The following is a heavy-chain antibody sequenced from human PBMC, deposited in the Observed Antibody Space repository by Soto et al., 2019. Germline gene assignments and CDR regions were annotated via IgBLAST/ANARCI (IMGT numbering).Heavy chain of an antibody. CDR2: VYTSGST. CDR1: GGSISSNY. CDR3: ARGSSGYYYLFDY. V-gene: IGHV4-4*07. Sequence: QVQLQESGPGLVKPSETLSLTCTVSGGSISSNYWSWIRQPAGKGLELIWRVYTSGSTNYNPSLKSRVTTSVDTSKNQFSLKLSSVTAADTAVYYCARGSSGYYYLFDYWGQGTLVTVSS. D-gene: IGHD3-22*01. J-gene: IGHJ4*02.